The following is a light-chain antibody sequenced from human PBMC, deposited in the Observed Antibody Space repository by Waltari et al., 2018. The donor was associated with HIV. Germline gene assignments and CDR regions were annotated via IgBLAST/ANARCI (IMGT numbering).Light chain of an antibody. CDR3: CSYAGSYTYWV. Sequence: QSALTQPRSVSGSPGQSVTISCTGTSSDVGAYNYVSWYQQHPGKAPKVMIYDVTERPSGVPDRFSGSKSGNTASLTISGLQAEDEADYYCCSYAGSYTYWVFGGVTKLTVL. V-gene: IGLV2-11*01. CDR1: SSDVGAYNY. J-gene: IGLJ3*02. CDR2: DVT.